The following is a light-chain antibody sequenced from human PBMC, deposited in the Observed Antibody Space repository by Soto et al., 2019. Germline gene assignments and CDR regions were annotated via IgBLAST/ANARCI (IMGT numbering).Light chain of an antibody. V-gene: IGKV1-9*01. CDR3: QHLNDYRYT. Sequence: DIQLTQSPSFLSASVGDRVTITYRASQAISSSLAWYQHNTGKAPKLLIYAASTLQNGVPSSFSGSGSGTEFTLTISSLQPEDFATYYCQHLNDYRYTFGQGTKVEIK. CDR1: QAISSS. CDR2: AAS. J-gene: IGKJ2*01.